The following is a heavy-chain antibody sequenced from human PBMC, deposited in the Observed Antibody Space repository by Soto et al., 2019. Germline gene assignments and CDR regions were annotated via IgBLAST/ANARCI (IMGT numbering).Heavy chain of an antibody. CDR3: IRDLGEVGSTAAFDI. D-gene: IGHD1-26*01. V-gene: IGHV3-74*01. J-gene: IGHJ3*02. CDR2: IHSDGSST. CDR1: GFTFSRFW. Sequence: PGGSLRLSCAASGFTFSRFWMHWVRQAPGKGLVWVAHIHSDGSSTSYADFVKGRFTISRDNAKNTVYLQMNSLRAEDTAMYYCIRDLGEVGSTAAFDIWGHGKVVTVSS.